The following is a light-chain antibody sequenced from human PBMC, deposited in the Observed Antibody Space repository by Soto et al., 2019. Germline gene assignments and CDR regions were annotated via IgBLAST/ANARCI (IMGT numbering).Light chain of an antibody. CDR2: ATS. CDR3: QQSYNTLALT. V-gene: IGKV1-39*01. J-gene: IGKJ4*01. CDR1: QSISNY. Sequence: DIQMTQSPSSLSASVGDRVTITCRASQSISNYLNWYQQKPGKAPKLLIYATSSLQSGVPSRFSGSGSGTDFTLTISSLQPEDFATYYWQQSYNTLALTFGGGTKVEIK.